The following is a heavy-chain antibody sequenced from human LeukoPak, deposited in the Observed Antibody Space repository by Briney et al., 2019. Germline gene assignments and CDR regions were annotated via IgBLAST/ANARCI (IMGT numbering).Heavy chain of an antibody. CDR1: GYTFTSYD. D-gene: IGHD3-22*01. CDR3: ARGGSSSYYDSSGLGDY. CDR2: MNPNSGNT. V-gene: IGHV1-8*01. Sequence: ASVKVSCKASGYTFTSYDINWVRQATGQGLECMGWMNPNSGNTGYAQKFQGRVTMTRNTSISTAYMELSSLRSEDTAVYYCARGGSSSYYDSSGLGDYWGQGTLVTVSS. J-gene: IGHJ4*02.